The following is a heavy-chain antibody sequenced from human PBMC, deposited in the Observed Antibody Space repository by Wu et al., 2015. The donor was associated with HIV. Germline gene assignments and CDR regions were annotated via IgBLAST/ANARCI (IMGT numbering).Heavy chain of an antibody. Sequence: QVQLQQWGAGLLKPSETLSLTCAVYGGSFGGYYWTLIRQPPGKGLEWIGEINHSGSTNYNPSLKSRVTISVDTSKNQFSLKLSSVTAADTAVYYCASGTNLAVWGQGTTVTVSS. CDR2: INHSGST. CDR1: GGSFGGYY. D-gene: IGHD4/OR15-4a*01. V-gene: IGHV4-34*01. J-gene: IGHJ6*02. CDR3: ASGTNLAV.